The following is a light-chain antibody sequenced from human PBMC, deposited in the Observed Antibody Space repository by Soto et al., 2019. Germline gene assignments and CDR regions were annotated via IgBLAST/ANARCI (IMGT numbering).Light chain of an antibody. Sequence: QSVLTQPASVSGSPGQSITISCTGTNSDVGGYNYVSWYQQHPGKAPKLMIYDVSNRPSGVSNRFSGSKSGNTASLTISGLQAEDEADYYCSSYTSSSPFGTGTKVTVL. J-gene: IGLJ1*01. CDR2: DVS. V-gene: IGLV2-14*01. CDR1: NSDVGGYNY. CDR3: SSYTSSSP.